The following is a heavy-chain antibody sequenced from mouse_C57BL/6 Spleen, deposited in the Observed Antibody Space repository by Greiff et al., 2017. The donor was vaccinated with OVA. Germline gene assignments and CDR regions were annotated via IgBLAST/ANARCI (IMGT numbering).Heavy chain of an antibody. CDR1: GYTFTSYG. V-gene: IGHV1-58*01. Sequence: DVKLQESGAELVRPGSSVKMSCKTSGYTFTSYGINWVKQRPGQGLEWIGYIYIGNGYTEYNEKFKGKATLTSDTSSSPAYMQLSSLTSEDSAIYICARGADYYGSSYWYFEVWGTGTTLTVSS. CDR2: IYIGNGYT. D-gene: IGHD1-1*01. J-gene: IGHJ1*03. CDR3: ARGADYYGSSYWYFEV.